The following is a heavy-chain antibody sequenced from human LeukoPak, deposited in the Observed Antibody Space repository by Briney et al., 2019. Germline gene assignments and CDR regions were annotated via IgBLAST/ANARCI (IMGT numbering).Heavy chain of an antibody. V-gene: IGHV3-74*01. CDR3: ARDQLGYCSGGSCYYYYMDV. CDR2: INGDGSST. CDR1: GFTFSDYW. J-gene: IGHJ6*03. Sequence: GGSLRLSCAASGFTFSDYWMHWVRQTPGKGLMWVSRINGDGSSTFYADSVKGRFTISRDNAKNTLYLQMNSLRAEDTAVYYCARDQLGYCSGGSCYYYYMDVWGKGTTVTISS. D-gene: IGHD2-15*01.